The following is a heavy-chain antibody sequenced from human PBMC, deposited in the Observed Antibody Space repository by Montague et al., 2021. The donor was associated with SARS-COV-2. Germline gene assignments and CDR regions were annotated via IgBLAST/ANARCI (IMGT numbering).Heavy chain of an antibody. CDR1: GDSVSRGSSY. CDR3: ARHARGEGYTSWFDS. V-gene: IGHV4-61*01. Sequence: SETLSLTGTVSGDSVSRGSSYWSWIRQPPGKGLEWIGYIYYTGSRKYNSSLKSRLTISVDTSKNQFSLKLSSVTAAGTAVYYCARHARGEGYTSWFDSWGQGTLVTVSS. D-gene: IGHD5-24*01. J-gene: IGHJ5*01. CDR2: IYYTGSR.